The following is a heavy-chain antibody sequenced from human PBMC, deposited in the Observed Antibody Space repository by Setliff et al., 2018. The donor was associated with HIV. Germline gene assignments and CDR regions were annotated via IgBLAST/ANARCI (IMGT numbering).Heavy chain of an antibody. V-gene: IGHV4-61*10. CDR1: GGSVNSGGYY. Sequence: SETLSLTCSVSGGSVNSGGYYWSWIRQPAGKELEWIGHIYNDGSTIYNPSLESRVTMSVDTSKNQFSLRLMSLTAADTAIYYCARGRVTLNGVAAGHHYMDVWGKGNTVTVSS. J-gene: IGHJ6*03. D-gene: IGHD3-3*01. CDR3: ARGRVTLNGVAAGHHYMDV. CDR2: IYNDGST.